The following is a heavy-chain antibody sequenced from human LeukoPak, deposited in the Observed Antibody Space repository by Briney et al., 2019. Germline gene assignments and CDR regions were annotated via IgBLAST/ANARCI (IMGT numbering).Heavy chain of an antibody. V-gene: IGHV4-34*01. Sequence: SETLSLTCAVYGGSFSGYYWSWIRQPPGKGLEWIGEINHSGSTNYNPSLKSRVTISVDTSKNQFSLRLSSVTAADTAVYYCARERVAYYDSSGSPGLGFDIWGQGTMVTVSS. CDR3: ARERVAYYDSSGSPGLGFDI. CDR1: GGSFSGYY. D-gene: IGHD3-22*01. CDR2: INHSGST. J-gene: IGHJ3*02.